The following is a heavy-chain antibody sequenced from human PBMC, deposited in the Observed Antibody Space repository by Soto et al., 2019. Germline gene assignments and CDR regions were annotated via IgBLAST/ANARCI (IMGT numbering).Heavy chain of an antibody. D-gene: IGHD3-3*01. CDR2: IYWDDDN. Sequence: QITLNESGPTVVRPTETLTLTCRFSGFSLTTSGVGVGWIRQSPGKAPEWLALIYWDDDNRYSESLKNRLTITNDISKNQVVLTVSDLDPTDTATYYCAHIVLRTVFGLVTTTAIYFDFWGQGTPVAVSS. CDR3: AHIVLRTVFGLVTTTAIYFDF. CDR1: GFSLTTSGVG. J-gene: IGHJ4*02. V-gene: IGHV2-5*02.